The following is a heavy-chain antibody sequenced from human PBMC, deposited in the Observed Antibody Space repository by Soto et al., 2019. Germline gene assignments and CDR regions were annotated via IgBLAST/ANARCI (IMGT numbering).Heavy chain of an antibody. Sequence: ASVKVSGKASGYHFNRDGISWVRQATGQGLEWMGWISTYNSKTNYAQKLEDRVTMTTDTCTGTAYMELRSLTSDDTAVYYCAREGYCSSGSCALYSHDYLGMDVWGQGTTVTVSS. D-gene: IGHD2-15*01. J-gene: IGHJ6*02. V-gene: IGHV1-18*01. CDR1: GYHFNRDG. CDR2: ISTYNSKT. CDR3: AREGYCSSGSCALYSHDYLGMDV.